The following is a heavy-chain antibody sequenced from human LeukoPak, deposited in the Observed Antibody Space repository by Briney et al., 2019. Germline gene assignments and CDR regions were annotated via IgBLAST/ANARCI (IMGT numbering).Heavy chain of an antibody. D-gene: IGHD4-23*01. CDR1: GFTFSTYA. CDR2: ISYDGSNK. J-gene: IGHJ3*02. Sequence: GGSLRLSCAASGFTFSTYAMHWVRQASGKGLEWVALISYDGSNKFYADSVKGRFTISRDNSKNTLYLQMSSLRAEDTAVYYCATGGASVFLDAFDMWGQGKMVTVSS. CDR3: ATGGASVFLDAFDM. V-gene: IGHV3-30*03.